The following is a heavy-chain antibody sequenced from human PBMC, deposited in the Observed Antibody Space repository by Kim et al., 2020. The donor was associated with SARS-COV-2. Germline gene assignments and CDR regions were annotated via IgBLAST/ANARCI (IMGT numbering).Heavy chain of an antibody. J-gene: IGHJ4*02. CDR2: IIPILGIA. CDR1: GGTFSSYA. Sequence: SVKVSCKASGGTFSSYAISWVRQAPGQGLEWMGRIIPILGIANYAQKFQGRVTITADKSTSTAYMELSSLRSEDTAVYYCARSGCSGGSCSLGYWGQGTLVTVSS. V-gene: IGHV1-69*04. CDR3: ARSGCSGGSCSLGY. D-gene: IGHD2-15*01.